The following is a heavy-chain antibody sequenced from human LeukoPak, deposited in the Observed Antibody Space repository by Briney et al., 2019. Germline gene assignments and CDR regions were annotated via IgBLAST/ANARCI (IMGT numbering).Heavy chain of an antibody. CDR3: ARLPGTNWMGEYYFDY. V-gene: IGHV4-39*01. CDR2: VYYSGTT. Sequence: SETLSLTCTVSGGSFSTSSYYWGWVRQPPGKGLEWIGSVYYSGTTYYNPSLKSRVTISTDTSENQFSLKLSSVTDADTAVYYCARLPGTNWMGEYYFDYWGQGTLVTVSS. CDR1: GGSFSTSSYY. J-gene: IGHJ4*02. D-gene: IGHD3-16*01.